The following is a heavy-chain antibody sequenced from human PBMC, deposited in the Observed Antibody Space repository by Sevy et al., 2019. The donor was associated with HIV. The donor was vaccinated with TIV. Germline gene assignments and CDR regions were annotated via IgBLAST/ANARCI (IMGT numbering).Heavy chain of an antibody. CDR1: GFTFSNAW. D-gene: IGHD3-22*01. J-gene: IGHJ4*02. Sequence: GGSLRLSCAASGFTFSNAWMSWVRQAPGKGLEWVGRIKSKTDGGTTDYAAPVKGRFTSSRDDSKNTLYMQMNSLKTEETAVYYCTTDVMRRDSSGYYVPRFGWGQGTLVTVSS. CDR3: TTDVMRRDSSGYYVPRFG. V-gene: IGHV3-15*01. CDR2: IKSKTDGGTT.